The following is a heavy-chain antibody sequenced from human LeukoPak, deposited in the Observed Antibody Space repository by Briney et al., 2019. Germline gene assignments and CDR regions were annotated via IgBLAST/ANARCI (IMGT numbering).Heavy chain of an antibody. CDR3: ATIRGTIALYYMDV. CDR2: IFYSGYT. D-gene: IGHD4/OR15-4a*01. CDR1: GGSITSDYYY. V-gene: IGHV4-30-4*01. Sequence: PSETLSLTCTVSGGSITSDYYYWSWIRQSPGKGLEWIGYIFYSGYTYYNPSLRSRVTISLDTSNSQFSLNLNSVTAADTAVYFCATIRGTIALYYMDVWGKGTTVTVSS. J-gene: IGHJ6*03.